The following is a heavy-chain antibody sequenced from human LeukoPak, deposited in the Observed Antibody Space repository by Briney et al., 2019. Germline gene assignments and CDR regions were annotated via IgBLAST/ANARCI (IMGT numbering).Heavy chain of an antibody. CDR2: IACDGSST. CDR3: ARVEYTSSWSYFAY. CDR1: GFSFSSYW. J-gene: IGHJ4*02. V-gene: IGHV3-74*01. D-gene: IGHD6-13*01. Sequence: GGSLRLSCAASGFSFSSYWMNWVRQAPGKGLVWVSRIACDGSSTTYADSVKGRFTISRDNAKNTLYLQMNSLRVEDTAVYYCARVEYTSSWSYFAYWGQGTLVTVYS.